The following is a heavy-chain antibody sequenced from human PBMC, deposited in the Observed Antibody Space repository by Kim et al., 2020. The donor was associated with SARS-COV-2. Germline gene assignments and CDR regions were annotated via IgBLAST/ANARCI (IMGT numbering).Heavy chain of an antibody. D-gene: IGHD3-22*01. CDR2: IKSKTDGGTT. CDR1: GFTFSNAW. V-gene: IGHV3-15*01. CDR3: TTDVPSSSGLIILEGSRFDY. J-gene: IGHJ4*02. Sequence: GGSLRLSCAASGFTFSNAWMSWVRQAPGKGLEWVGRIKSKTDGGTTDYAAPVKGRFTISRDDSKNTLYLQMNSLKTEDTAVYYCTTDVPSSSGLIILEGSRFDYWGQGTLVTVSS.